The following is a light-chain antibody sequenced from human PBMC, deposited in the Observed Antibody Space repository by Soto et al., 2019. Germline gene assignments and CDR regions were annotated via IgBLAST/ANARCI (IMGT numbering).Light chain of an antibody. Sequence: QSVLTQPASVSGSPGQSITISCTGTSSDVGSYNLVSWYQQHPGKAPKLMICEVSKRPSGVSNRFSGSKSGNTASLTISGLQAEDEADYYCCSYAGSSTVFGTGTKLNVL. V-gene: IGLV2-23*02. CDR1: SSDVGSYNL. CDR3: CSYAGSSTV. J-gene: IGLJ1*01. CDR2: EVS.